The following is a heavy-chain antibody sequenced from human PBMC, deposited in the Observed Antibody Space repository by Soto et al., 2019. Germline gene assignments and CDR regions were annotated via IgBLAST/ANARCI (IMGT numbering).Heavy chain of an antibody. CDR2: IYYSGST. V-gene: IGHV4-39*01. CDR3: ARVDFDWFDNWFDP. D-gene: IGHD3-9*01. J-gene: IGHJ5*02. Sequence: SETLSLTCTVSGVSISSSSYYWGWIRQPPGKGLEWIGSIYYSGSTYYNPSLKSRVTISVDTSKNQFSLKLSSVTAADTAVYYCARVDFDWFDNWFDPWGQGTLVTVSS. CDR1: GVSISSSSYY.